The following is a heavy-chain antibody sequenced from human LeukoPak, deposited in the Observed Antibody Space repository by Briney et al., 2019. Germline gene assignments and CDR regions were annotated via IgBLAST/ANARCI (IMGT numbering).Heavy chain of an antibody. CDR2: IYYSGST. V-gene: IGHV4-59*08. Sequence: SETLSLTCTVSGGSISSYYWSWIRQPPGKGLEWIGYIYYSGSTNYNPSLKSRVTISVDTSKNQFSLNLNSVTAEDTAVYFCARHGIVDSSRKYYFDYWGQGTLVTVSS. D-gene: IGHD6-13*01. J-gene: IGHJ4*02. CDR1: GGSISSYY. CDR3: ARHGIVDSSRKYYFDY.